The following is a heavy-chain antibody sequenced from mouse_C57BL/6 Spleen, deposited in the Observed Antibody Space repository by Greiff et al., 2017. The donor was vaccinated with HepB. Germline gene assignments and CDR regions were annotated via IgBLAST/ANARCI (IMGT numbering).Heavy chain of an antibody. V-gene: IGHV2-5*01. CDR3: AKKAGSSYAMDY. CDR2: IWRGGST. J-gene: IGHJ4*01. Sequence: VQVVESGPGLVQPSQSLSITCTVSGFSLTSYGIHWVRQSPGKGLEWLGVIWRGGSTDYNAAFMSRLSITKDNSKSQVFFKMNSLQADDTAIYYCAKKAGSSYAMDYWGQGTSVTVSS. D-gene: IGHD1-1*01. CDR1: GFSLTSYG.